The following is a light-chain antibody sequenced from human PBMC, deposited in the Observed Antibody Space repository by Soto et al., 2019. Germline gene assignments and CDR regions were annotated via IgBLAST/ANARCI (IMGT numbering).Light chain of an antibody. Sequence: DIQMTQSPSSVSASVGDRVTITCRASQDLNYWLAWYQQRLGKAPKCLIYAASILQSGVPSRFSGSGFGTNVTLTITSLQPEDSATYYCQQAKSLPLTFGQGTRLEIK. CDR1: QDLNYW. J-gene: IGKJ5*01. CDR2: AAS. V-gene: IGKV1-12*01. CDR3: QQAKSLPLT.